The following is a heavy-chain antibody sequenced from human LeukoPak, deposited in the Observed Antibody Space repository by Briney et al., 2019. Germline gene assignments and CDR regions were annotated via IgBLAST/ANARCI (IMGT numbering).Heavy chain of an antibody. V-gene: IGHV4-61*02. Sequence: PSETLSLTCTVSGYSISSGYYWSWIRQPAGKGLEWIGRIYTSGSTNYNPSLKSRVTISVGTSKNQFSLKLSSVTAADTAVYYCASQPLRVFDYWGQGTLVTVSS. CDR1: GYSISSGYY. J-gene: IGHJ4*02. CDR3: ASQPLRVFDY. CDR2: IYTSGST. D-gene: IGHD1-14*01.